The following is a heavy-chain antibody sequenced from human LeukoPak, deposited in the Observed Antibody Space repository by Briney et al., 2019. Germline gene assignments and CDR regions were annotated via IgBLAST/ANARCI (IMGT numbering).Heavy chain of an antibody. CDR2: IWYDGSNK. Sequence: RGSLRLSCAASGYTFSSYGMHWVRQAPGKGLEWVAVIWYDGSNKYYADSVKGRFTISRDNSKNTLYLQMNSLRAEDTAVYYCARDGLWSGYVDYWGQGTLVTVSS. CDR3: ARDGLWSGYVDY. V-gene: IGHV3-33*01. CDR1: GYTFSSYG. D-gene: IGHD3-3*01. J-gene: IGHJ4*02.